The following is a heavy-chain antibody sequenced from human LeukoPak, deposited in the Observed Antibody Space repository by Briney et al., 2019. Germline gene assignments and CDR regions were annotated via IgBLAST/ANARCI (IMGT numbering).Heavy chain of an antibody. J-gene: IGHJ3*02. V-gene: IGHV4-61*02. CDR1: GGSISSGSYY. CDR3: ASHTGAGVAFRPFHI. CDR2: IYTSGST. D-gene: IGHD2-8*01. Sequence: SETLSLTCTVSGGSISSGSYYWSWIRQPAGKGLEWIGRIYTSGSTNYNPSLKSRVTISVDTSKNQFSLKLSSVTAADTAVYYCASHTGAGVAFRPFHIWGQGTMVTVSS.